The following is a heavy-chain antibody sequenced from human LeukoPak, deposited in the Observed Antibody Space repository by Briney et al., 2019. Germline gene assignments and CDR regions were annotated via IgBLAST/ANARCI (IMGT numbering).Heavy chain of an antibody. CDR2: ISYDGSNK. V-gene: IGHV3-30-3*01. Sequence: GGSLRLSCAASGFTFSSYAMHWVRQAPGKGLEWVAVISYDGSNKYYADSVKGRFTISRDNSKNTLYLQMNSLRAEDTAVYYCAREEVKDIAARGGFDYWGQGTLVTVSS. CDR3: AREEVKDIAARGGFDY. CDR1: GFTFSSYA. J-gene: IGHJ4*02. D-gene: IGHD6-6*01.